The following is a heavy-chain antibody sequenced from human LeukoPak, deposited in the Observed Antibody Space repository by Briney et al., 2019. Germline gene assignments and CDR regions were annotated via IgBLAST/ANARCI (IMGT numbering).Heavy chain of an antibody. CDR2: IYYSGYT. J-gene: IGHJ5*02. CDR1: GGSISTYY. D-gene: IGHD3-3*01. CDR3: ARSRGYYDFWSP. V-gene: IGHV4-59*01. Sequence: SETLSLTCTVSGGSISTYYWSWIRQSPGKGLEWIGYIYYSGYTNYNPSLKSRVTISVDTSKNQFSLKLSPVTAADTAVYYCARSRGYYDFWSPWGRGTLVTVSS.